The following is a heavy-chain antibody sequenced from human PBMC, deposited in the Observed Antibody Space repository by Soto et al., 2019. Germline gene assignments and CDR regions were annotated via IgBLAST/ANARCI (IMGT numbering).Heavy chain of an antibody. CDR3: THHGYYSYGMDV. V-gene: IGHV2-5*02. CDR2: IFWDDDK. J-gene: IGHJ6*02. CDR1: GFSLSTSGVG. Sequence: QITLKESGPTLVKPTQTLTLTCTFSGFSLSTSGVGVGWIRQPPGKALEWLALIFWDDDKRYSPSLKSRLTITKDTAKNQVVLTMTNMDPVDAATYYCTHHGYYSYGMDVWGQRTTVTVSS.